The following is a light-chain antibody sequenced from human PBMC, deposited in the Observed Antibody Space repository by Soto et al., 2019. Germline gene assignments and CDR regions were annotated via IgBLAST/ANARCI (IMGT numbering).Light chain of an antibody. J-gene: IGLJ1*01. V-gene: IGLV2-23*01. Sequence: QSVLTQPASVSGSPGQSITISCTGTSSDVGPYNLVSWYQHHPGKAPKLMIYEGSKRPSGVSNRFSGSKSGNTASLTISGLQAEDEADYYCCSYAGSSTYVFGTGTKLTVL. CDR3: CSYAGSSTYV. CDR2: EGS. CDR1: SSDVGPYNL.